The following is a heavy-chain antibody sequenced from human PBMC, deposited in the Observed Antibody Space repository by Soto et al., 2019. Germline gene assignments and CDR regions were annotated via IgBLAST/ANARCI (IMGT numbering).Heavy chain of an antibody. CDR2: IYSGGST. CDR1: GFTVSNNY. CDR3: ATYTSGDY. Sequence: EVQLVETGGGLIQPGGSLRLSCAASGFTVSNNYMSWVRQAPGKGLEWVSLIYSGGSTFYADSVKSRFTISRDNSKNTLFLQMNSLRAEETAVYFCATYTSGDYWGQGTVVTVSS. V-gene: IGHV3-53*02. D-gene: IGHD6-25*01. J-gene: IGHJ4*02.